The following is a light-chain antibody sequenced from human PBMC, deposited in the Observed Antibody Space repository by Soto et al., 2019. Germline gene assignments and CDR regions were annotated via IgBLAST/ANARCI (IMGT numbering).Light chain of an antibody. Sequence: DIQMTQSPSSVSASVGDRLTITCRASRDISNSLAWYQQTPGKAPKLLLRGASSLHRGVPSRFSGGGAGTEFTLTISSLQPADFAHYYCQQTSAFPRTFGQGTKVDIK. CDR2: GAS. J-gene: IGKJ1*01. V-gene: IGKV1-12*01. CDR1: RDISNS. CDR3: QQTSAFPRT.